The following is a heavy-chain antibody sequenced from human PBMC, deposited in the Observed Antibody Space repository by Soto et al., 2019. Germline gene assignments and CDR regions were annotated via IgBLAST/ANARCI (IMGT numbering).Heavy chain of an antibody. CDR3: ARESEGPGVRFDP. J-gene: IGHJ5*02. D-gene: IGHD2-21*01. CDR2: ISAYNGNT. V-gene: IGHV1-18*04. Sequence: ASVKVSCKASGYTFTSYGISWVRQAPGQGLEWMGWISAYNGNTNYAQKLQGRVTMTTDTSTSTAYMELSSLRSEDTAVYYCARESEGPGVRFDPWGQGTLVTVSS. CDR1: GYTFTSYG.